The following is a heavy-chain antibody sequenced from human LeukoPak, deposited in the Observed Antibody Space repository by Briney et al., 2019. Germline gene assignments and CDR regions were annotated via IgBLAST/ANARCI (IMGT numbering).Heavy chain of an antibody. CDR3: ARDTRYCSGGSCYSGSPHFDY. CDR2: SNPNSGGT. CDR1: GYTFTGYY. D-gene: IGHD2-15*01. V-gene: IGHV1-2*02. Sequence: GASVKVSCKASGYTFTGYYMHWVRQAPGQGLEWMGWSNPNSGGTNYAQKFQGRVTMTRDTSISTTYMELSRLRSDDTAVYYCARDTRYCSGGSCYSGSPHFDYWGQGTLVTVSS. J-gene: IGHJ4*02.